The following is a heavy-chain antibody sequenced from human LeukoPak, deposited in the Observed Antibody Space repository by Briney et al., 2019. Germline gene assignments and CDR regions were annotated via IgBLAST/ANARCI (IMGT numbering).Heavy chain of an antibody. V-gene: IGHV4-39*01. D-gene: IGHD6-19*01. CDR1: GGSISSSSYY. CDR3: ARHFVYSSGFFDY. CDR2: IYYSGST. Sequence: SETLSLTCTASGGSISSSSYYWGWIRQPPGKGLEWIGSIYYSGSTYYNPSLKSRVTISVDTSKNQFSLKLSSVTAADTAVYYCARHFVYSSGFFDYWGQGTLVTVSS. J-gene: IGHJ4*02.